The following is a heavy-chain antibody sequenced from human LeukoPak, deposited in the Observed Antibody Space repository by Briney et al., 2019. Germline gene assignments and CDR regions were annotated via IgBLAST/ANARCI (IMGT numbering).Heavy chain of an antibody. CDR2: INAGNGNT. CDR1: GYTFTSYA. Sequence: GASVKVSCKASGYTFTSYAMYWVRQAPGQRLEWMGWINAGNGNTKYSQKFQGRVTITRDTSASTAYMELSSLRSEDTAVYYCARGRSNYYYGSGSYLWYWGQGTLVTVSS. D-gene: IGHD3-10*01. J-gene: IGHJ4*02. CDR3: ARGRSNYYYGSGSYLWY. V-gene: IGHV1-3*01.